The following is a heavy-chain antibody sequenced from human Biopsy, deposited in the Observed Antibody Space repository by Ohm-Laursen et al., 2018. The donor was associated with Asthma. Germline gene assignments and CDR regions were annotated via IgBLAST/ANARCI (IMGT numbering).Heavy chain of an antibody. V-gene: IGHV3-30*14. CDR1: GFTFSNYA. J-gene: IGHJ4*02. D-gene: IGHD6-19*01. Sequence: SLRLSCAASGFTFSNYALHWVRQAPGKGLEWVAVFSYDGTNKYYADSVRGRFTISRDFSKNTLHLQMHSLRVEDTAVYYCARGDSSGWSHYYFDYWGQGTLVTVSS. CDR3: ARGDSSGWSHYYFDY. CDR2: FSYDGTNK.